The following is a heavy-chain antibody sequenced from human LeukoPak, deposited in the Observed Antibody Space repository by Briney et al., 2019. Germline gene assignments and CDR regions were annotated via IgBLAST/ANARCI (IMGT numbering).Heavy chain of an antibody. Sequence: GESLKISCKGSGYSFTSYWIGWVRQMPGKGLEWMGIIYPGDSDTRYSPSFQGQVTISADKSISTAYLQWSSLKASDTAMYYCARLSEMATMAGYYYYMDVWGKGTTVTISS. J-gene: IGHJ6*03. V-gene: IGHV5-51*01. D-gene: IGHD5-24*01. CDR2: IYPGDSDT. CDR3: ARLSEMATMAGYYYYMDV. CDR1: GYSFTSYW.